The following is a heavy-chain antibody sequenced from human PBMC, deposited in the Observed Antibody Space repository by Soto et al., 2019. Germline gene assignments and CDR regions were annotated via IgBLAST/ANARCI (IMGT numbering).Heavy chain of an antibody. CDR2: IYPGDSDT. Sequence: PGESLKISCKGSGYSFTIYWIGWVRQMPGKGLEWMGIIYPGDSDTRYSPSFQGQVTISADKSISTAYLQWSSLKASDTAMYYCARLTYGSGSNDAFDIWGQGTMVTVSS. V-gene: IGHV5-51*01. CDR3: ARLTYGSGSNDAFDI. D-gene: IGHD3-10*01. J-gene: IGHJ3*02. CDR1: GYSFTIYW.